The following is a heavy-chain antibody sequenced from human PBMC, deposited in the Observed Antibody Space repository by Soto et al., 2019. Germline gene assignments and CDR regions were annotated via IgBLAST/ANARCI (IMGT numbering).Heavy chain of an antibody. D-gene: IGHD5-18*01. CDR3: AGGHTAIVRKVVDV. J-gene: IGHJ6*02. CDR2: IDPSDSYT. V-gene: IGHV5-10-1*01. Sequence: PGESLKISCECSGYTFTSYYITWARQLPGKGLEWMGRIDPSDSYTTYNPSFEGHVTISADKSIRTAYLQWTSLEASDTAMYYCAGGHTAIVRKVVDVWGQGTQVTVYS. CDR1: GYTFTSYY.